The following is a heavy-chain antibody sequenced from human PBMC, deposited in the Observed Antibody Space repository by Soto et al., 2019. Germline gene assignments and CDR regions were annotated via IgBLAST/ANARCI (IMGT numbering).Heavy chain of an antibody. Sequence: QEQLLQSGAEVRKPGSSVKVSCKASGGTFNNYAVSWVRQAPGQGLEWMGGIIPMFETVNYAQRFQGRLTIAADESTSTAYMALTSLTYADTAIYFCARGLRTGNYGMDVWGQGTTVTVSS. J-gene: IGHJ6*02. CDR2: IIPMFETV. D-gene: IGHD2-15*01. CDR1: GGTFNNYA. CDR3: ARGLRTGNYGMDV. V-gene: IGHV1-69*01.